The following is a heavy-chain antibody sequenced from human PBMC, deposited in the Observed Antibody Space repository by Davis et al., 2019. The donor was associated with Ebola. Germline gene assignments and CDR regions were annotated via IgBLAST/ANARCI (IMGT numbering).Heavy chain of an antibody. CDR2: IYYSGST. D-gene: IGHD4-17*01. CDR1: GGSISNYY. Sequence: SETLSLTCTVSGGSISNYYWSWIRQPPGKGLEWIGYIYYSGSTNYNPSLKSRVTISLDTSKNQFSLKMTPVTTADTAVYYCARGNDDYVAFDSWGQGNLVTVSS. V-gene: IGHV4-59*01. CDR3: ARGNDDYVAFDS. J-gene: IGHJ4*02.